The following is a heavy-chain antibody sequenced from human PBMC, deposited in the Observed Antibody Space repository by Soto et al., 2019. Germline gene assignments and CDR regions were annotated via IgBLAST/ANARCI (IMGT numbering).Heavy chain of an antibody. V-gene: IGHV3-30-3*01. J-gene: IGHJ6*02. Sequence: GGSLRLSCAASGFTFSSYAMHWVRQAPGKGLEWVAVISYDGSNKYYADSVKGRFTISRDNSKNTLYLQMNSLRAEDTAVYYCARDVTDSSSPTLDVWGQGTTVTVSS. D-gene: IGHD6-13*01. CDR3: ARDVTDSSSPTLDV. CDR2: ISYDGSNK. CDR1: GFTFSSYA.